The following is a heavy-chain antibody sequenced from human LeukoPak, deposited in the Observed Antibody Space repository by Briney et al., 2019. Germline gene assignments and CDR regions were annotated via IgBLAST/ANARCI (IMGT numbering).Heavy chain of an antibody. CDR1: GFTFSNAW. D-gene: IGHD6-13*01. Sequence: PGGSLRLPCAASGFTFSNAWMNWVRQAPGKGLEWVGRIKSKAAGGTTDYAAPVKGRFTISRDDSKDTLYLQMNSLRAEDTAVYYCARGPSTSSSWPNWFDPWGQGTLVTVSS. CDR2: IKSKAAGGTT. J-gene: IGHJ5*02. CDR3: ARGPSTSSSWPNWFDP. V-gene: IGHV3-15*01.